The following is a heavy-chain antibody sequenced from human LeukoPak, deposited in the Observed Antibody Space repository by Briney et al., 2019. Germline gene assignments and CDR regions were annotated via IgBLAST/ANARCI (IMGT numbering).Heavy chain of an antibody. D-gene: IGHD2-15*01. V-gene: IGHV1-18*01. CDR2: ISAYNGNT. CDR1: GYTFTSYG. J-gene: IGHJ6*03. Sequence: ASVKVSCKASGYTFTSYGISWVRQAPGQGLEWMGWISAYNGNTNYAQKLQGRVTMTTDTSTSTAYMELRSLRSDDTAVYYCARDSGYCSGGSCYYYYYYMDVWGKGTTVTVSS. CDR3: ARDSGYCSGGSCYYYYYYMDV.